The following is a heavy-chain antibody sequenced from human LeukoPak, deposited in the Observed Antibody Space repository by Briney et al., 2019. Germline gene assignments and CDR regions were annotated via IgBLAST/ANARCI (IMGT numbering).Heavy chain of an antibody. CDR2: IKGSAEGT. Sequence: GGALILSCVGSGFTFSSYIVTWVRQAPGKGLERVSTIKGSAEGTFYADSVKDRFTISIDNANNTLYMQMNSVRADDTGLYFCASDPESSAYPTSDYWGPGTLVTVSS. V-gene: IGHV3-23*01. CDR1: GFTFSSYI. CDR3: ASDPESSAYPTSDY. D-gene: IGHD3-22*01. J-gene: IGHJ4*01.